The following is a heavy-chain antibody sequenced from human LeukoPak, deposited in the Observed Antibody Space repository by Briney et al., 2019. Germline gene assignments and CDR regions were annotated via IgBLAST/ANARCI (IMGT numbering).Heavy chain of an antibody. CDR3: ATGGTRLPIDY. CDR2: IYTSGST. V-gene: IGHV4-61*02. J-gene: IGHJ4*02. D-gene: IGHD3-9*01. CDR1: GGSISSGSYY. Sequence: SETLSLTCTVSGGSISSGSYYWSWIRQPAGKGLEWIGRIYTSGSTNYNPSLKSRVTISVDTSKNQFSLKLSSVTAADTAVYYCATGGTRLPIDYWGQGTLVTVSS.